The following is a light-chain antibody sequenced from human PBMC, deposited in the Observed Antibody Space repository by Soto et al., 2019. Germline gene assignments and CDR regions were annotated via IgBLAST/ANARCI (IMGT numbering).Light chain of an antibody. J-gene: IGKJ2*01. Sequence: EIVLTQSPGTLSLSPGERATLSCRASQSVSSSYLAWYQQKPGQAPRLLIYGASSRATGIPDRFSGIGSGTEFTLTISRLEPEDFAVYYFQQYGSSPYTFGQGTKLEIK. CDR2: GAS. V-gene: IGKV3-20*01. CDR3: QQYGSSPYT. CDR1: QSVSSSY.